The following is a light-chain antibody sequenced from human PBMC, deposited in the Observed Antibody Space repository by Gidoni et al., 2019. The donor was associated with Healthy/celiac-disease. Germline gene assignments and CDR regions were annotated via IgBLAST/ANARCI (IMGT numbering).Light chain of an antibody. J-gene: IGKJ4*01. Sequence: DIQMTQSPSSLSASVGDRLTITCQASQDISNYLNWYQQKPGKAPKLLIYDASNLETGVPSRFSGSGSGTDFTFTISSLQPEDIATYYCQQYDNLPLTFXGXTKVXIK. CDR2: DAS. CDR3: QQYDNLPLT. V-gene: IGKV1-33*01. CDR1: QDISNY.